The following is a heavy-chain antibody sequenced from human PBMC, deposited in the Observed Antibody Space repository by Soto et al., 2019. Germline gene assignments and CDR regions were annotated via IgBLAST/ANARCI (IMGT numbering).Heavy chain of an antibody. D-gene: IGHD2-15*01. Sequence: SETLSLTCTVSGDSISSYYWTWIRKPPGQGLEYIGYIYYSGRTYYNPSLKSRVTISVDTYKNQYSLKRRSVTAADTAVYYCARGHLGITTTGTWYDFDYWGQGTLVTVSS. V-gene: IGHV4-59*01. CDR1: GDSISSYY. CDR2: IYYSGRT. CDR3: ARGHLGITTTGTWYDFDY. J-gene: IGHJ4*02.